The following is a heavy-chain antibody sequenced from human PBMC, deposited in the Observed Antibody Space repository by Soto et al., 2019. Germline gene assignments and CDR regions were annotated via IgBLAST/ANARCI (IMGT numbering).Heavy chain of an antibody. CDR2: ISTSSSAV. V-gene: IGHV3-48*01. CDR1: GFTFRTYS. J-gene: IGHJ6*02. Sequence: PGGSLRLSCEASGFTFRTYSMNWVRQAPGKGLEWISYISTSSSAVYYADSVKGRFSISRDNSKNTLYLQMNSLRAEDTAVYYCAREGTYYYGSGSKYYYYYYGMDVWGQGTTVTVSS. D-gene: IGHD3-10*01. CDR3: AREGTYYYGSGSKYYYYYYGMDV.